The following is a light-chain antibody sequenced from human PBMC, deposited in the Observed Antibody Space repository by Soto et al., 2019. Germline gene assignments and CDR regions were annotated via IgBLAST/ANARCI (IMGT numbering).Light chain of an antibody. CDR1: QSVSSSY. CDR3: QQYSSSRT. J-gene: IGKJ1*01. CDR2: GGS. Sequence: EIVLTQSPGTLSLSPGERATLSCRASQSVSSSYLAWYQQKPGQAPRLLIGGGSSRATGIPVRCSSSGAETYFTLTITMLEPEDVAKYYCQQYSSSRTFGQGTKVDIK. V-gene: IGKV3-20*01.